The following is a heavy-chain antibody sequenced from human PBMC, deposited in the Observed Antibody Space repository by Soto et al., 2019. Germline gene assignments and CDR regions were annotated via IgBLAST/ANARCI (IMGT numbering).Heavy chain of an antibody. CDR2: ISYDGSNK. CDR1: GFTFSSYG. CDR3: AKDITGGYCSSTSCYVLIFAGMDV. Sequence: QVQLVESGGGVVQPGRSLRLSCAASGFTFSSYGMHWVRQAPGKGLEWVAVISYDGSNKYYVDSVKGRFTISRDNSKNTLYLQMNSLRAEDTAVYYCAKDITGGYCSSTSCYVLIFAGMDVWGQGTTVTVSS. D-gene: IGHD2-2*01. V-gene: IGHV3-30*18. J-gene: IGHJ6*02.